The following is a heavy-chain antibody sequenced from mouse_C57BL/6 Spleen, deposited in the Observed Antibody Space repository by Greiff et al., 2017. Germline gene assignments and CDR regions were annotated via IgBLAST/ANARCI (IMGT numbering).Heavy chain of an antibody. CDR3: ARGNWDPAWFAY. V-gene: IGHV3-1*01. CDR2: ISYSGST. CDR1: GYSITSGYD. D-gene: IGHD4-1*01. J-gene: IGHJ3*01. Sequence: EVQLQESGPGMVKPSQSLSLTCTVTGYSITSGYDWHWIRHFPGNKLEWMGYISYSGSTNYNPSLKSRISITHDTSKNHFFLKLNSVTTEDTATYYCARGNWDPAWFAYWGQGTLVTVSA.